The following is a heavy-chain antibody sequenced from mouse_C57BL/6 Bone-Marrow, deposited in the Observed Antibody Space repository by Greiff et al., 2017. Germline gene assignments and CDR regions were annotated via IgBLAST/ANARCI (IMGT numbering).Heavy chain of an antibody. CDR3: AKYRWYFDV. CDR2: IWSGGST. Sequence: VKLVASGPGLVQPSQSLSITCTVSGFSLTSYGVHWVRQPPGKGLEWLGVIWSGGSTDYNAAFISRLSISKDNSKSQVFFKMNSLQADDTAIYYCAKYRWYFDVWGTGTTVTVSS. J-gene: IGHJ1*03. V-gene: IGHV2-4*01. CDR1: GFSLTSYG.